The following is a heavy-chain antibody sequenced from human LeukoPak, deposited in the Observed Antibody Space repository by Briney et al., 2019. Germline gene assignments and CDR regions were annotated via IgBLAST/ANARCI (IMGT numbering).Heavy chain of an antibody. CDR1: GFTFSSYA. Sequence: GGSLRLSCAASGFTFSSYAMHWVRQAPGKGLEWVAVISYDGSNKYYADSVKGRFTISRDNSKNTLYLQMNSLRAEDTAVHYCARVDFQHWGQGTLVTVSS. V-gene: IGHV3-30*04. CDR3: ARVDFQH. J-gene: IGHJ1*01. CDR2: ISYDGSNK.